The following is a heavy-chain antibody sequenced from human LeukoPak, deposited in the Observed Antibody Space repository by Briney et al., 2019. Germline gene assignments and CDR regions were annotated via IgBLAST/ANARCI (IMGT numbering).Heavy chain of an antibody. CDR2: ISSSGSTI. CDR3: ARVRSGYSHYTRINWFDP. Sequence: GGSLRLSCAASGFTFSSYWMSWVRQAPGKGLEWVSYISSSGSTIYYADSVKGRFTISRDNAKNSLYLQMNSLRAEDTAVYYCARVRSGYSHYTRINWFDPWGQGTLVTVSS. CDR1: GFTFSSYW. J-gene: IGHJ5*02. V-gene: IGHV3-48*04. D-gene: IGHD6-13*01.